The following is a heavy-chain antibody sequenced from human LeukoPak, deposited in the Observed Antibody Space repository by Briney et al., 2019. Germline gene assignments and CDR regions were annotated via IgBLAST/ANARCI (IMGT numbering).Heavy chain of an antibody. Sequence: GGSLRLSCAASGFTFTSYAMSWVRQAPGKGLEWVSAISGSGGSTYYADSVKGRFTISRDNSWNTLYLQMSSLRAEDTAVYYCAKDQVISGSEASDIWGQGTMVTVSS. D-gene: IGHD2-21*01. V-gene: IGHV3-23*01. CDR2: ISGSGGST. CDR3: AKDQVISGSEASDI. CDR1: GFTFTSYA. J-gene: IGHJ3*02.